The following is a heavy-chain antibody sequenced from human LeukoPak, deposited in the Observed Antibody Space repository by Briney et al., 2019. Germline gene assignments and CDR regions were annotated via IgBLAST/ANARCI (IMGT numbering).Heavy chain of an antibody. D-gene: IGHD6-6*01. Sequence: SETLSLTCAVSGGSISSNNWWSWVRQSPGKGLEWIGEIYHSGNANYNPSLKTRVTMSVDKSKNQFSLILSSVTAADTAVYYCARDVGARLSGFWGQGTLVTVSS. V-gene: IGHV4-4*02. CDR1: GGSISSNNW. CDR2: IYHSGNA. J-gene: IGHJ4*02. CDR3: ARDVGARLSGF.